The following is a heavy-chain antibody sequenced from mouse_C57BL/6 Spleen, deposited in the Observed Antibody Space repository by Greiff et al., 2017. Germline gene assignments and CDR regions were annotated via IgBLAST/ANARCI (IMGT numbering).Heavy chain of an antibody. V-gene: IGHV1-69*01. Sequence: QVQLQQPGAELVMPGASVKLSCKASGYTFTSYWMHWVKQRPGQGLAWIGEIDPSDSYTNYNQKFKGKSTLTVDKSSSTAYMQLSSLTSEDSAVYDCAREEVTGTKAMDYWGQGTSVTVSS. CDR1: GYTFTSYW. D-gene: IGHD4-1*01. J-gene: IGHJ4*01. CDR2: IDPSDSYT. CDR3: AREEVTGTKAMDY.